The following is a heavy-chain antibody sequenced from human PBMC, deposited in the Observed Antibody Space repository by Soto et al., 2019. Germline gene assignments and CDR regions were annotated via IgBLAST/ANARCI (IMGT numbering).Heavy chain of an antibody. V-gene: IGHV3-30*18. CDR1: GFTFSSYG. J-gene: IGHJ4*02. CDR3: AKDLNY. Sequence: QVQLVESGGGVVQPGRSLRLSCAASGFTFSSYGMHWVRQAPGKGLEWVAVISYDGSNKYYADSVKGRFTISRDNSKNTLYLQMNSLRAEDTAVYYSAKDLNYWGQGTLVTVSP. CDR2: ISYDGSNK.